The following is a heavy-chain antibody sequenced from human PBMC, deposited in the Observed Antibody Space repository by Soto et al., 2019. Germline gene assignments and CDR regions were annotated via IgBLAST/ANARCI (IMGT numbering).Heavy chain of an antibody. J-gene: IGHJ3*02. D-gene: IGHD2-2*01. CDR1: GGTFSSYA. V-gene: IGHV1-69*01. Sequence: QVQLVQSGAEVKQPGSSVKVSCKASGGTFSSYAISWVRQAPGQGLEWMGGIIPIFGTANYAQKFQGRVTITADESTSTAYMELSSLRSEDTAVYYCARAGKLGYCSSTSCYGDAFDIWGQVTMVTVSS. CDR3: ARAGKLGYCSSTSCYGDAFDI. CDR2: IIPIFGTA.